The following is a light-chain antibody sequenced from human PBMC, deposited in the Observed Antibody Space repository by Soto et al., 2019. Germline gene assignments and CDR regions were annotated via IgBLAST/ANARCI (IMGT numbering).Light chain of an antibody. V-gene: IGKV3D-20*02. CDR3: QQRGNRPPWT. CDR1: QTISGSF. J-gene: IGKJ1*01. Sequence: EIVLTQSPGTLSLSPGERATLSCRASQTISGSFFAWYQQKPGQAPRLLIYDASNRATGIPARFSGSGSGTDFTLTISSLEPEDVAVYYCQQRGNRPPWTFGQGTKVDI. CDR2: DAS.